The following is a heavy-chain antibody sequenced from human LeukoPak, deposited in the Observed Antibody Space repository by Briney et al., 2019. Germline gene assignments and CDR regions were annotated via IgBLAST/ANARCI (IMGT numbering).Heavy chain of an antibody. CDR3: ARDRGIAAAGSHFDY. J-gene: IGHJ4*02. CDR2: IWYDGSNK. D-gene: IGHD6-13*01. CDR1: GFTFSSYG. Sequence: GGSLRLSCAASGFTFSSYGMHWVRQAPGKGLEWVAVIWYDGSNKYYADSVKGRFTISRDNSKNTLYLQMNSLRAEDTAVYYCARDRGIAAAGSHFDYWGQGTLVTVSS. V-gene: IGHV3-33*01.